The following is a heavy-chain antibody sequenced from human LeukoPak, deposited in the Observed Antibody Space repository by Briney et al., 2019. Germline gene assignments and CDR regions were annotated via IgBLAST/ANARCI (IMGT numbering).Heavy chain of an antibody. CDR1: GYTFTNYD. Sequence: ASVKVSCKASGYTFTNYDINWVRQATGQGLEWMGWMNPNSGNTGYAQKFQGRATINRNTSISTAYMELSSLRSEDTAVYYCARCATPRIACFDFWGQGTLVTVSS. CDR2: MNPNSGNT. J-gene: IGHJ4*02. D-gene: IGHD2-15*01. V-gene: IGHV1-8*02. CDR3: ARCATPRIACFDF.